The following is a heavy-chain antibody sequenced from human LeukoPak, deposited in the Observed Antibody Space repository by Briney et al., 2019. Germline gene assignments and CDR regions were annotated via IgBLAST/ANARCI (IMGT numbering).Heavy chain of an antibody. CDR3: ARGYSTSWVNWFDP. V-gene: IGHV3-74*01. J-gene: IGHJ5*02. D-gene: IGHD6-13*01. CDR1: VFTFSSYW. CDR2: INGDGSGT. Sequence: GGSLRLSCVASVFTFSSYWMHWVRQVPGKGLVWVSRINGDGSGTNYADSVKGRFTTSRDNAKNTLYLQMNSLRDEDTAVYHCARGYSTSWVNWFDPWGQGTLVTVSS.